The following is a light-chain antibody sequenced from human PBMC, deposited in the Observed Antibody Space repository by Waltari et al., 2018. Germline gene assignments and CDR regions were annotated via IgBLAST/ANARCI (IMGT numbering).Light chain of an antibody. CDR2: EVS. V-gene: IGLV2-8*01. CDR3: SSYVANNNPV. J-gene: IGLJ2*01. Sequence: QSALTQPPSASGSPGQSVTISCTGTSSDVGGYNFVSWYQHHPGKAPRRIIYEVSERPSGGPDRFSGSKSGNMASLTVSGLQAEDEADYYCSSYVANNNPVFGGGTKLTVL. CDR1: SSDVGGYNF.